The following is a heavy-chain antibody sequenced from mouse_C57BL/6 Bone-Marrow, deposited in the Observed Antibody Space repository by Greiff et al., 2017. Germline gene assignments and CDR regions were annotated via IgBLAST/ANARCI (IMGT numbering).Heavy chain of an antibody. D-gene: IGHD1-1*01. CDR2: IDPENGDT. J-gene: IGHJ4*01. CDR3: TTETTVVDPYYAMDY. V-gene: IGHV14-4*01. CDR1: GFNIKDDY. Sequence: VQLKESGAELVRPGASVKLSCTASGFNIKDDYMHWVKQRPEQGLEWIGWIDPENGDTEYASKFQGKATITADTSSNTAYLQLSSLTSEDTAVYYCTTETTVVDPYYAMDYWGQGTTVTVSS.